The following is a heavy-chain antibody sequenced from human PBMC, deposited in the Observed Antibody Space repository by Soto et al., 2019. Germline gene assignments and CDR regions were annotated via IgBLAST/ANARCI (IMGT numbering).Heavy chain of an antibody. J-gene: IGHJ4*02. CDR3: ASYITSCGVGTDY. CDR2: IYYSGST. Sequence: QVQLQESGPGLVKPSQTLSLTCTVSGGSISSGGYYWSWIRQHPGKGLEWIGYIYYSGSTYYNPSRKRRVSIAADTSKNNFSLKLSSVTTADTAVEYCASYITSCGVGTDYWGQGTLVTVSS. CDR1: GGSISSGGYY. V-gene: IGHV4-31*03. D-gene: IGHD3-3*01.